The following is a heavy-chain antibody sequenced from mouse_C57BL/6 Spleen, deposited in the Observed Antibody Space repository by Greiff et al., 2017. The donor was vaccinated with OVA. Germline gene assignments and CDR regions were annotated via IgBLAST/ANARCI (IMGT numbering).Heavy chain of an antibody. Sequence: DVKLVESGGGLVKPGGSLKLSCAASGFTFSSYAMSWVRQTPEKRLEWVATISDGGSYTYYPDNVKGRFTISRDNAKNNLYLQMSHLKSEDTAMYYCARRDYDYHWYFDVWGTGTTVTVSS. D-gene: IGHD2-4*01. CDR2: ISDGGSYT. V-gene: IGHV5-4*03. CDR1: GFTFSSYA. CDR3: ARRDYDYHWYFDV. J-gene: IGHJ1*03.